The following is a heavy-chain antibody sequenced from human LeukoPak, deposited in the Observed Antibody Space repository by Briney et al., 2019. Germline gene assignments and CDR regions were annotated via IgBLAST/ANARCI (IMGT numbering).Heavy chain of an antibody. CDR1: GYTLTELS. CDR2: FDPEDGET. Sequence: ASVKVSCKVSGYTLTELSMHWVRQAPGKGLEWMGGFDPEDGETIYAQKFQGRVTMTEDTSTDTAYMELSSLRSEDTAVYYCATGVSGSYYSYFDYWGQGTLVTVSS. D-gene: IGHD1-26*01. J-gene: IGHJ4*02. V-gene: IGHV1-24*01. CDR3: ATGVSGSYYSYFDY.